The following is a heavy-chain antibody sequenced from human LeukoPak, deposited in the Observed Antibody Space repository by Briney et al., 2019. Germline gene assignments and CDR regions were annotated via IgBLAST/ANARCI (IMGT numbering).Heavy chain of an antibody. Sequence: SETLSLTFSVSGGSITSSSYYWGWIRQPPEKGLEWIGSIYYSGGTYYSPSLKSRVTISVDTSKNQFSLKLSSVTAADTAVYYCARHGGTRITLVQVYYFDYWGQGTLVTVSS. CDR1: GGSITSSSYY. D-gene: IGHD4-11*01. CDR3: ARHGGTRITLVQVYYFDY. CDR2: IYYSGGT. V-gene: IGHV4-39*01. J-gene: IGHJ4*02.